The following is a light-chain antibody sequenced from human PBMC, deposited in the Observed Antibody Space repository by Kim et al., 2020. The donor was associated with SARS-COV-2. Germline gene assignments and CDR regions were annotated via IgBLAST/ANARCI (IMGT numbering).Light chain of an antibody. CDR2: AKD. V-gene: IGLV3-19*01. CDR1: SLRTYY. Sequence: ALGQTVRITCQGDSLRTYYANWYQQKPGQAPVLVISAKDDRPSGIPGRFSGSTSGDTTSLTITGAQAEDEADYYCNSRDSSGNLYVFGAGTKVTVL. J-gene: IGLJ1*01. CDR3: NSRDSSGNLYV.